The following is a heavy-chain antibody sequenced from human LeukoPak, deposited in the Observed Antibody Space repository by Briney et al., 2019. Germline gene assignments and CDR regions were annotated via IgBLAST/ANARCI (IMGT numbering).Heavy chain of an antibody. CDR1: GFTFSSYS. J-gene: IGHJ4*02. CDR3: ASLACSGGSCYSELIDY. Sequence: GGSLRLSCAASGFTFSSYSMNWVRQAPGKGLEWVSYISSSSSTIYYADSVKGRFTIYRDNAKNSLYLQMNSLRDEDTAVYYCASLACSGGSCYSELIDYWGQGTLVTVSS. CDR2: ISSSSSTI. D-gene: IGHD2-15*01. V-gene: IGHV3-48*02.